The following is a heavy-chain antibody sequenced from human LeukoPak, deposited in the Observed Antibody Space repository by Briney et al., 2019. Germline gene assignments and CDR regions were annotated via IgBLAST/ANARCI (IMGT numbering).Heavy chain of an antibody. CDR1: GFTFSSYA. CDR3: AKDRTYYYDSSGSHFDY. V-gene: IGHV3-23*01. D-gene: IGHD3-22*01. CDR2: ISGSGGST. Sequence: PGGSLRLSCAASGFTFSSYAMSWVRQAPGKGLEWVSAISGSGGSTYYADSVKGRFTISRDNSKNTLYLQMNSLRAEDTAVYYCAKDRTYYYDSSGSHFDYWAREPWSPSPQ. J-gene: IGHJ4*02.